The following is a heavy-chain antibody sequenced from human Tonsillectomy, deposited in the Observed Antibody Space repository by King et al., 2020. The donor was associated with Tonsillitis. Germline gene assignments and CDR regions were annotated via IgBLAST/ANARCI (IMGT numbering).Heavy chain of an antibody. CDR2: IYYSGST. V-gene: IGHV4-59*08. J-gene: IGHJ3*02. CDR1: GGSISSYY. CDR3: ARRRRMVRGVDDAFDI. D-gene: IGHD3-10*01. Sequence: QLQESGPGLVKPSETLSLTCTVSGGSISSYYWSWIRPPPGKGLEWIGYIYYSGSTNYNPSLKSRVTISVDTSKNQFSLKLSSVTAADTAVYYCARRRRMVRGVDDAFDIWGQGTMVTVSS.